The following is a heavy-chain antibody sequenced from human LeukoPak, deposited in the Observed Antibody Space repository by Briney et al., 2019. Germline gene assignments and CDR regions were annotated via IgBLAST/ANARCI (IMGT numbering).Heavy chain of an antibody. D-gene: IGHD5-18*01. CDR3: ANLYSYGITSPFDY. J-gene: IGHJ4*02. V-gene: IGHV3-23*01. Sequence: PGGSLRLSCAASGFTFSSNAMSWVRQAPGEGLEWVSGISGSGGSTYYADSVKGRFTISRDNPKHTLYLQMNSLRAEDTAVYYCANLYSYGITSPFDYWGQGTLVTVSS. CDR2: ISGSGGST. CDR1: GFTFSSNA.